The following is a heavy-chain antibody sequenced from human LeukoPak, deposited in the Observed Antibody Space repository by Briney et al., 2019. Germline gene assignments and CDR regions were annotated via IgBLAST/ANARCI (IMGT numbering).Heavy chain of an antibody. J-gene: IGHJ3*02. CDR2: ISGSGGST. CDR3: AYWGHYYDRILGDAFDI. V-gene: IGHV3-23*01. D-gene: IGHD3-22*01. Sequence: GGSLRLSCAASGFTFSSYAMSWVRQAPGKGLEWVSAISGSGGSTYYADSVKGRFTISRDNSKNTLYLQMNSLRAEDTAVYYCAYWGHYYDRILGDAFDIWGQGTMVTVSS. CDR1: GFTFSSYA.